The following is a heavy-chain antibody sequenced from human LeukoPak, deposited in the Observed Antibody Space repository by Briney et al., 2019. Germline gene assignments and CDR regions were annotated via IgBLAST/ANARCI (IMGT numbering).Heavy chain of an antibody. CDR3: AMVPNYYYYYMDV. CDR1: GYTFTGYY. J-gene: IGHJ6*03. V-gene: IGHV1-2*02. Sequence: ASVKVSCKASGYTFTGYYMHWVRQAPGQGLEWMGWINPNSGGTNYAQKFQGRVTMTTDTSTSTAYMELRSLRSDDTAVYYCAMVPNYYYYYMDVWGKGTTVTVSS. CDR2: INPNSGGT.